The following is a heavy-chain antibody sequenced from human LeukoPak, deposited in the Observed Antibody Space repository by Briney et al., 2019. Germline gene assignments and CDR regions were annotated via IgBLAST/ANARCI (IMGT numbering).Heavy chain of an antibody. CDR3: ARDQGYTYAVGY. J-gene: IGHJ4*02. CDR1: GVTFSSYW. D-gene: IGHD5-18*01. V-gene: IGHV3-74*01. CDR2: INSDGSST. Sequence: PGGSLRLSCAASGVTFSSYWMHWVRQAPGKGLVWVSHINSDGSSTTYADSVKGRFTISRDNAKNTLYLQMNSLRAEDTAVYYCARDQGYTYAVGYWGQGTLVTVSS.